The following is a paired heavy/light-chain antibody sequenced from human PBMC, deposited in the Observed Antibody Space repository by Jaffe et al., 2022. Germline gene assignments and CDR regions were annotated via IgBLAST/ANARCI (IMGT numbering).Light chain of an antibody. J-gene: IGKJ2*01. CDR2: TAS. CDR3: QQSYTTPRT. CDR1: QTISNY. V-gene: IGKV1-39*01. Sequence: DIQMTQSPSSLSATVGDRVTITCRASQTISNYLNWYQHKPGKAPKTLIYTASSLQSGVPSRFSGSGSGTEFTLTISSLQPEDFATYYCQQSYTTPRTFGQGTKLDIK.
Heavy chain of an antibody. D-gene: IGHD4-17*01. J-gene: IGHJ4*02. CDR1: GFTFSNYA. Sequence: EVQLLESGGGLVQPGGSLRLSCAGSGFTFSNYAMTWVRQAPGKGLEWVSVITYTGGETYYTESVKGRFTISRDNSKNTVYLQMTSLRAEDTAVYYCAKNGAYGDCDYWGQGTLVAVSS. CDR3: AKNGAYGDCDY. CDR2: ITYTGGET. V-gene: IGHV3-23*01.